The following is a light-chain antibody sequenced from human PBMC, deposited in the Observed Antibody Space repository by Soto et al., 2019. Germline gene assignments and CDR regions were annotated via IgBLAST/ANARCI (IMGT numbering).Light chain of an antibody. J-gene: IGKJ2*01. Sequence: EIVLTQSPGTLSLSPGEGATLSCRASQSVTSNYLAWYQQKPGQAPRLLIYGASTRAAGVPDRFSGSGSGTAFTLTITRLEPEDFAVYYCQQYGRSPLLYTFGQGTKLGVK. CDR3: QQYGRSPLLYT. CDR1: QSVTSNY. V-gene: IGKV3-20*01. CDR2: GAS.